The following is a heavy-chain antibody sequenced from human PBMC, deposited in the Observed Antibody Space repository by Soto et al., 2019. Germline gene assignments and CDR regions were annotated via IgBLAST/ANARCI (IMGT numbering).Heavy chain of an antibody. CDR1: GFTFSSYG. D-gene: IGHD3-22*01. Sequence: QVQLVESGGGVVQPGRSLRLSCAASGFTFSSYGMHWVRQAPGKGLEWVAVIWYDGSNKYYADSVKGRFTISRDNSKNTLYLKMNSLIAEDTAVYYCARDITMIVVVPGYWGQGTMVTVSS. J-gene: IGHJ4*02. CDR3: ARDITMIVVVPGY. V-gene: IGHV3-33*01. CDR2: IWYDGSNK.